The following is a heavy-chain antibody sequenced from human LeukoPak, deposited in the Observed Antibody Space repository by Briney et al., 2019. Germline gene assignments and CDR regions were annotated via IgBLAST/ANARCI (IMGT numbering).Heavy chain of an antibody. CDR2: ISGSGGST. V-gene: IGHV3-23*01. CDR1: GFTFSSSA. Sequence: GGSLRLSCAASGFTFSSSAMSWVRQAPGKGLEWVSGISGSGGSTYYADSVKGRFTISRDNSKNTLYLQMNSLRAEDTAVYYCARSGYNYGYWFDYWGQGTLVTVSS. CDR3: ARSGYNYGYWFDY. J-gene: IGHJ4*02. D-gene: IGHD5-18*01.